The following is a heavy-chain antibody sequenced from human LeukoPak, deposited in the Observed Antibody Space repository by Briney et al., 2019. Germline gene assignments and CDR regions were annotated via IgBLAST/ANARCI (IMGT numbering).Heavy chain of an antibody. V-gene: IGHV4-59*01. CDR2: IYYSGST. Sequence: SETLSLTCTVSGGSISSYYWSWIRQPPGKGLEWIGYIYYSGSTNYNPSLKSRVTISVDTSKNQFSLKLSSVTAADTAVYYCASGAYSYYYMDVWGKGTTVTVSS. D-gene: IGHD4-11*01. CDR3: ASGAYSYYYMDV. J-gene: IGHJ6*03. CDR1: GGSISSYY.